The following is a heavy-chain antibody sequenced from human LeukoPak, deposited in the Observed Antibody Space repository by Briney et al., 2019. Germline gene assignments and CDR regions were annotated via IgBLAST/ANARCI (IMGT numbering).Heavy chain of an antibody. V-gene: IGHV4-31*03. CDR2: IYYSGST. CDR1: GGSISSGGYY. D-gene: IGHD2-2*01. CDR3: ARDQVVPAAIRHYYYGMDV. Sequence: SGTLSLTCTVSGGSISSGGYYWSWIRQHPGKGLEWIGYIYYSGSTYYNPSLKSRVTISVDTSKNQFSLKLSSVTAADTAVYYCARDQVVPAAIRHYYYGMDVWGQGTTVTVSS. J-gene: IGHJ6*02.